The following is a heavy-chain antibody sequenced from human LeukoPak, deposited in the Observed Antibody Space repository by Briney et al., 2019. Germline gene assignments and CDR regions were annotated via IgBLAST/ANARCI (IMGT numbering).Heavy chain of an antibody. Sequence: GGSLRLSCAASGFTFSSYAMSWVRQAPGKGLEWVSAISGSGGSTYYADSVKGRFTISRDNSKNTLYLQMNSLRAEDTAVYYCAKDGVRVTFLSPRDYIWGSYRLGYFDYWGRGTLVTVSS. V-gene: IGHV3-23*01. J-gene: IGHJ4*02. CDR1: GFTFSSYA. CDR3: AKDGVRVTFLSPRDYIWGSYRLGYFDY. CDR2: ISGSGGST. D-gene: IGHD3-16*02.